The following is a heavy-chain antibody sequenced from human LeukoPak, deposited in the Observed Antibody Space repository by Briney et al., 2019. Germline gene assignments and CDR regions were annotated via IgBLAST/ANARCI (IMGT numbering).Heavy chain of an antibody. Sequence: GGSLRLSCAASGFTFSDYYMSWIRQAPGKGLEWVPYISSSGSTIYYADSVKGRFTISRDNAKNSLYLQMNSLRAEDTAVYYCAREPRSSSSLGRYGMDVWGQGTTVTVSS. V-gene: IGHV3-11*01. CDR1: GFTFSDYY. CDR2: ISSSGSTI. CDR3: AREPRSSSSLGRYGMDV. D-gene: IGHD6-6*01. J-gene: IGHJ6*02.